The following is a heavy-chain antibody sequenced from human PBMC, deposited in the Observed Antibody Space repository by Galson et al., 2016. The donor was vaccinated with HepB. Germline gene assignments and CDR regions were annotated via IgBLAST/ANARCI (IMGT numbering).Heavy chain of an antibody. Sequence: CAISGDIVSSNSATWNWIRQSPSRGLEWLGRTYYRSKWYNDYALSVKSRITINPDTSKNQFSLQLNSVIPEDTAVYYCARVRSGYSGYANPYYYGMDVWGQGTTVTVSS. D-gene: IGHD5-12*01. V-gene: IGHV6-1*01. J-gene: IGHJ6*02. CDR2: TYYRSKWYN. CDR1: GDIVSSNSAT. CDR3: ARVRSGYSGYANPYYYGMDV.